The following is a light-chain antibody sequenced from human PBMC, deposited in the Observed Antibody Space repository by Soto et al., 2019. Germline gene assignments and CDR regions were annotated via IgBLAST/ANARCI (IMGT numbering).Light chain of an antibody. J-gene: IGKJ4*01. Sequence: EIVLTQSPGTLSLSPGERATLSCRASQLISSHNYLAWYQQKPGQAPRVLIYGASRRATGISDRFSGSGSGTDFTLTISRLEPEDFAVYYCQQYDNSPLTFGGGTKVEIK. CDR1: QLISSHNY. V-gene: IGKV3-20*01. CDR3: QQYDNSPLT. CDR2: GAS.